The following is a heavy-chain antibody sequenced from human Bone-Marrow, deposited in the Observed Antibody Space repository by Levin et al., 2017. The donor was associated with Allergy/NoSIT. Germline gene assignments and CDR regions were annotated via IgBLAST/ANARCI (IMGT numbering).Heavy chain of an antibody. D-gene: IGHD1-26*01. Sequence: PWASVKVSCKASGYTFTDYYLHWVRQAPGQGLEWLAWINPDSGGTLLGQKFWGRISVTSDTSINTVYLELSSLTSDDAAVYYCARLMGSTLDFDSWGQGTLVTVSS. V-gene: IGHV1-2*02. CDR2: INPDSGGT. CDR1: GYTFTDYY. CDR3: ARLMGSTLDFDS. J-gene: IGHJ4*02.